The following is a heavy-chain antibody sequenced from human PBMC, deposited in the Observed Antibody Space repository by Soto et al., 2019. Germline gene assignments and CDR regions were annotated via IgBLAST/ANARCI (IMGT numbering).Heavy chain of an antibody. CDR2: IYSGGTT. D-gene: IGHD6-6*01. CDR1: GFTVSSNY. V-gene: IGHV3-53*01. J-gene: IGHJ6*02. CDR3: VRDFGSSSEGGMDV. Sequence: GGSLRLSCAASGFTVSSNYMSWVRQAPGKGLEWVSVIYSGGTTFYADSVKGRFTISRDNSKNTLYLQMNNLRGEDTAVYYCVRDFGSSSEGGMDVWGQGTTVTVSS.